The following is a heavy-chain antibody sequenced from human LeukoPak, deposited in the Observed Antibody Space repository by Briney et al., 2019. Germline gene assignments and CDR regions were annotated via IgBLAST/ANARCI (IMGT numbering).Heavy chain of an antibody. D-gene: IGHD6-19*01. CDR1: GFSFSTYG. CDR3: AKDDGGSIAVAGQFDY. Sequence: PGGSLRLSCADSGFSFSTYGMSWVRQAPGKGLEWVSAISGSGGSTYYADSVKGRFTISRDNSKNTLYLQMNSLRAEDTAVYYCAKDDGGSIAVAGQFDYWGQGTLVTVSS. J-gene: IGHJ4*02. CDR2: ISGSGGST. V-gene: IGHV3-23*01.